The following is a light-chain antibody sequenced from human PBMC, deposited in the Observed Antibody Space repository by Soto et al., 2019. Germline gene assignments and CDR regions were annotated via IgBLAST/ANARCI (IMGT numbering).Light chain of an antibody. J-gene: IGKJ4*01. Sequence: DIQMTQSPSTLSASVGDRVTITCRASQSISSWLAWYQQKPGKAPKLLIYKASSLEGGVPSRFSGSGSGTDFTLTISSLQPDDFETYYCQQYHSYSLTFGGGAKVDSK. CDR3: QQYHSYSLT. CDR1: QSISSW. CDR2: KAS. V-gene: IGKV1-5*03.